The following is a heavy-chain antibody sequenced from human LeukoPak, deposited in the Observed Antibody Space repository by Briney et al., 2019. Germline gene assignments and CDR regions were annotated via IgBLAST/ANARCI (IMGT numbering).Heavy chain of an antibody. J-gene: IGHJ4*02. D-gene: IGHD3-10*01. CDR1: GFSFGGHY. CDR3: VRHAGRTGGQ. CDR2: ISGNGGDI. V-gene: IGHV3-11*01. Sequence: PGGSLRLSCAASGFSFGGHYMSWMRQAPGKGPEWISYISGNGGDIAYADSVEGRFTISRDNAKNSLHLQMNSLGVEDTAVYHCVRHAGRTGGQWGQGTLIAVSS.